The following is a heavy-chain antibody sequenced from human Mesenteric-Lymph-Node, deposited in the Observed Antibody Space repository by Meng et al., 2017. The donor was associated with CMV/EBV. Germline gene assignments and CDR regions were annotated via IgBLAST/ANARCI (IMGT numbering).Heavy chain of an antibody. CDR2: INADVSRT. Sequence: GESLKISCAASGFDFSNYWMYWVRQAPGKGLVWVARINADVSRTIYADSVKGRFTISRDNAKSTLYLQMNSLTAEDTAVYYCARGNFYGMDVWGQGTTVTVSS. D-gene: IGHD1-7*01. CDR3: ARGNFYGMDV. V-gene: IGHV3-74*01. J-gene: IGHJ6*02. CDR1: GFDFSNYW.